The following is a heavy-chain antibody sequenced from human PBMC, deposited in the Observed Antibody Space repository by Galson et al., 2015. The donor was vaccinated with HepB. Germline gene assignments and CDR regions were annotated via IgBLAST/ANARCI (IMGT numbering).Heavy chain of an antibody. D-gene: IGHD2-8*01. J-gene: IGHJ6*02. Sequence: QSGAEVKKPGESLRISCKGAGYTFTSYWINWVRQMPGKGLEWMGRIDPSDSYIDYSPSFQGHVTISADKSISTAYLQWSSLNASDTAFYYCARGAGRSANKIAIVPIAYDGLDVWGQGTTVTVSS. CDR3: ARGAGRSANKIAIVPIAYDGLDV. CDR2: IDPSDSYI. V-gene: IGHV5-10-1*01. CDR1: GYTFTSYW.